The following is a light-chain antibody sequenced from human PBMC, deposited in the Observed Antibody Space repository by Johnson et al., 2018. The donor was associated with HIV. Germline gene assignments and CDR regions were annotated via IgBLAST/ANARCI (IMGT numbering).Light chain of an antibody. Sequence: QSVLTQPPSVSAAPGQDVIISCSGSTSNVGINFVSWYQQFPGRAPKLLIYDNNKRPSGIPDRFSGSKSGTSATLGITGLQTGDEADYYCGTWDSSLSAGVFGTGTKVTVL. CDR3: GTWDSSLSAGV. V-gene: IGLV1-51*01. CDR1: TSNVGINF. CDR2: DNN. J-gene: IGLJ1*01.